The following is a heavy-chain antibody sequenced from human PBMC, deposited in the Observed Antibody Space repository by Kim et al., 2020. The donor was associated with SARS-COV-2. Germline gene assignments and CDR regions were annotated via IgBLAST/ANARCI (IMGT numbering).Heavy chain of an antibody. J-gene: IGHJ4*02. V-gene: IGHV4-34*01. D-gene: IGHD3-9*01. CDR2: INHSGST. CDR1: GGSFSGYY. Sequence: SETLSLTCAVYGGSFSGYYWSWIRQPPGKGLEWIGEINHSGSTNYNPSLKSRVTISVDTSKNQFSLKLSSVTAADTAVYYCARGPYVLRYFDWLPQPHDFDFWGQGTLVTVSS. CDR3: ARGPYVLRYFDWLPQPHDFDF.